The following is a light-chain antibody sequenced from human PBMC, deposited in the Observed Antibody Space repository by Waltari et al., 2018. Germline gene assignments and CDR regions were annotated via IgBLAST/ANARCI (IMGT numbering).Light chain of an antibody. CDR1: QNVDTW. V-gene: IGKV1-5*03. J-gene: IGKJ1*01. CDR2: KTS. Sequence: DIQMTQSPSTLSASIGDRVTITCRASQNVDTWLAWYQQKPGKAPKLLVYKTSTLQSGVPSRFSGSGSATHFTLTISSLQPDDFATYYCQQYNTYWTFGQGTKVE. CDR3: QQYNTYWT.